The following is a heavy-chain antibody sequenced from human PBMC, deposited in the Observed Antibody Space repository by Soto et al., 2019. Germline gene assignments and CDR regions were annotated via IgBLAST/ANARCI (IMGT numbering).Heavy chain of an antibody. Sequence: EMELVESGGDLVQPGGSLRLSCVASGFTFTKYDMNWVRQAPGKGLEWVAYISSSGSAIFYADSVKGPFTISRDNAKDSLYLQMNSLRDEDTSVYYCASPHCSSPGCFKGQWYYRNINAWGQGTTVSVSS. CDR1: GFTFTKYD. V-gene: IGHV3-48*02. CDR3: ASPHCSSPGCFKGQWYYRNINA. D-gene: IGHD2-2*01. CDR2: ISSSGSAI. J-gene: IGHJ6*02.